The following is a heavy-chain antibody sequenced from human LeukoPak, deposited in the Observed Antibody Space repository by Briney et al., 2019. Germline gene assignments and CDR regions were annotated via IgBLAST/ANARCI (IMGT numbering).Heavy chain of an antibody. J-gene: IGHJ4*02. CDR2: IYHSGST. V-gene: IGHV4-4*02. CDR3: ARLTRRSGNYFEN. D-gene: IGHD1-1*01. Sequence: SETLSLTCAVSGGSISSSNWWSWVRQPPGKGLEWIGEIYHSGSTNYNPSLKSRVTISVDKSKNQFSLKLSSVTAADTAVYYCARLTRRSGNYFENWGQGTLVTVSS. CDR1: GGSISSSNW.